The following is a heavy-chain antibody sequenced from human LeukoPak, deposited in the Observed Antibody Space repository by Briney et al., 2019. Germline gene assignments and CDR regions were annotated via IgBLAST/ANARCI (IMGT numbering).Heavy chain of an antibody. CDR2: ISSSGSTI. CDR3: ARGDIAAAGTYYYYYMYV. D-gene: IGHD6-13*01. Sequence: GGSLRLSCAASGFTFSDYYMSWIRQAPGKGLEWVSYISSSGSTIYYADSVKGRFTISRDNAKNSLYLQMNSLRAEDTAVYYCARGDIAAAGTYYYYYMYVWGKGTTVTVSS. J-gene: IGHJ6*03. V-gene: IGHV3-11*01. CDR1: GFTFSDYY.